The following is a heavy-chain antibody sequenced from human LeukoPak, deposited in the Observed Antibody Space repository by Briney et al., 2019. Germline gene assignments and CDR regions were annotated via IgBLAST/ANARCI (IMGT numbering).Heavy chain of an antibody. J-gene: IGHJ4*02. Sequence: SVKVSCKASGGTFSSYAISWVRQAPGQGLEWMGGIIPIFGTANYAQKFQGRVTITADKSTSTAYMELSSLRSEDTAVYYCATGVHGITAAGDYYFDYWGQGTLVTVSS. CDR2: IIPIFGTA. V-gene: IGHV1-69*06. CDR3: ATGVHGITAAGDYYFDY. CDR1: GGTFSSYA. D-gene: IGHD6-13*01.